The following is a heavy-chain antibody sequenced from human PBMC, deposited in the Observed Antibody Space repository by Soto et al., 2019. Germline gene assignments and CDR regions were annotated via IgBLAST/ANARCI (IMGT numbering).Heavy chain of an antibody. CDR3: ARGPSFYYYDSSGYYSRPFDY. CDR2: INQSGIT. Sequence: ETLSLTCAVYVGSFSGSYWSWIRQPPGKGLEWIGEINQSGITNYNPSLKSRVTISVDTSKNQFSLKLSSVTAADTAVYYCARGPSFYYYDSSGYYSRPFDYWGQGTLVTVSS. CDR1: VGSFSGSY. V-gene: IGHV4-34*01. J-gene: IGHJ4*02. D-gene: IGHD3-22*01.